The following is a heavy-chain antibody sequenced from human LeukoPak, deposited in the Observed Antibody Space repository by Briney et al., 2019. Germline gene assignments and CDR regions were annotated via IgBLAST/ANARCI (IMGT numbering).Heavy chain of an antibody. V-gene: IGHV3-73*01. D-gene: IGHD3-22*01. CDR3: SRQIDYHDDSAYPY. Sequence: GGSLRLSCAASGFPFSASAMHRVRQASGKGLVWLVRIRGKANNYATAYAASVKGRFIISRDDSKNTAYLQVNSLKTEDTAVYYCSRQIDYHDDSAYPYWGQGTLVTVSS. CDR1: GFPFSASA. CDR2: IRGKANNYAT. J-gene: IGHJ4*02.